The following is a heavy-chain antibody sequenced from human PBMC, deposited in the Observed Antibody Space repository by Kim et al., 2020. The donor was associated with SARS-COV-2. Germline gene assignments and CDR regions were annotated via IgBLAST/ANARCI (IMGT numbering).Heavy chain of an antibody. Sequence: GGSLRLSCAASGFTSFDHGMHWVRQAPGKGLEWVSGIILNSGKTDYVDSVKGRFTISIDNAKTSLYLQVNSLRAEDTALYYCTKDISPGGADVWGQGTTVTVSS. CDR1: GFTSFDHG. J-gene: IGHJ6*02. D-gene: IGHD1-26*01. CDR2: IILNSGKT. V-gene: IGHV3-9*02. CDR3: TKDISPGGADV.